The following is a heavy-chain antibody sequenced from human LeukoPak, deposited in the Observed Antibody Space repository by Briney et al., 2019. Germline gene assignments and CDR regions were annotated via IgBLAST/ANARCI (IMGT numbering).Heavy chain of an antibody. D-gene: IGHD5-24*01. V-gene: IGHV3-21*06. CDR3: AREMTMATRSIDY. CDR2: ISSSSSYL. Sequence: GGSLRLSCAASGFTFSTYNMNWVRRAPGKGLEWVSSISSSSSYLYHADSVKGRFTISRDNAKNSLYLQMNSLRAEDTAVYYCAREMTMATRSIDYWGQGTLVTVSS. J-gene: IGHJ4*02. CDR1: GFTFSTYN.